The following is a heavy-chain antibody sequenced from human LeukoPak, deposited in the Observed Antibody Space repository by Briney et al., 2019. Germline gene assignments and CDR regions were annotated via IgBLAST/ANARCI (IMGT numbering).Heavy chain of an antibody. CDR1: GFTFSSYW. J-gene: IGHJ4*02. CDR3: AENYYDSSGYFGY. V-gene: IGHV3-74*01. D-gene: IGHD3-22*01. CDR2: INSDGSST. Sequence: GGSLRLSCAASGFTFSSYWMHWVRQAPGKGRVWVSRINSDGSSTSYADSVKGRFTISRDNAKNTLHLQMNSLRAEDTAVYYCAENYYDSSGYFGYWGQGTLVTVSS.